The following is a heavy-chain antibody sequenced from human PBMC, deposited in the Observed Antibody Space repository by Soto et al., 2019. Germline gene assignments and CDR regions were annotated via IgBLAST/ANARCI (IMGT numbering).Heavy chain of an antibody. D-gene: IGHD2-2*01. CDR2: INHSRRT. V-gene: IGHV4-34*01. Sequence: PSETLSLTCAVYGGSFSGHYWSWIRQPPGKGLEWMGEINHSRRTNADPPLTRRVTKPIHTSKNQLSLKLSPVTAPDTAPYDCARGISLIVEVQRDAPDKYYLYSWGQGTLVTVSS. CDR3: ARGISLIVEVQRDAPDKYYLYS. CDR1: GGSFSGHY. J-gene: IGHJ4*02.